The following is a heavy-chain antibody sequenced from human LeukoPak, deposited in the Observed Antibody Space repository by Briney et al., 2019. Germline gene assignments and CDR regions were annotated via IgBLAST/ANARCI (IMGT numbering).Heavy chain of an antibody. CDR1: GFTFSSYG. D-gene: IGHD2-15*01. J-gene: IGHJ4*02. V-gene: IGHV3-33*01. Sequence: GRSLRLSCAASGFTFSSYGMHWVRQAPGKGLEWVAVIWYDGSNKYYADSVKGRFTISRDNSKNTLYLQMNSLRAEDTAVYYCARDGGYCSGGSCSTSFDYWGQGTLVTVSS. CDR2: IWYDGSNK. CDR3: ARDGGYCSGGSCSTSFDY.